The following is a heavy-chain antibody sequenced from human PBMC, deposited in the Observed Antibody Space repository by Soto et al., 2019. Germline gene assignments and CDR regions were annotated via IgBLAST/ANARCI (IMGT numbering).Heavy chain of an antibody. D-gene: IGHD6-13*01. J-gene: IGHJ4*02. CDR2: INHSGST. CDR1: GGSFSGYY. V-gene: IGHV4-34*01. CDR3: ARGMAAAGRTLFDY. Sequence: KPSETLSLTCAVYGGSFSGYYWSWIRQPRGKGLEWIGEINHSGSTNYNPSLKSRVTISVDTSKNQFSLKLSSVTAADTAVYYCARGMAAAGRTLFDYWGQGTLVTVSS.